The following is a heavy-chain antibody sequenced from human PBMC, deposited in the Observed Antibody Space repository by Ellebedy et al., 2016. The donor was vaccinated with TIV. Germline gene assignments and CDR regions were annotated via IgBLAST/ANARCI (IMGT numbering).Heavy chain of an antibody. J-gene: IGHJ4*02. CDR2: IYPDDSDT. Sequence: GESLKISXKVSGYSFSNYWIGWVRQMPGKGLEWMGIIYPDDSDTRYSPSFEGLVTISADKSISTAYLQWSSLKASDTAMYYCARHGRGLRGTVSDYWGQGTLVTVSS. CDR1: GYSFSNYW. CDR3: ARHGRGLRGTVSDY. D-gene: IGHD5-12*01. V-gene: IGHV5-51*01.